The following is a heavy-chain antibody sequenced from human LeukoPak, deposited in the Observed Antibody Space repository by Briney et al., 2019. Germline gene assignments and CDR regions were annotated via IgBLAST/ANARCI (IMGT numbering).Heavy chain of an antibody. V-gene: IGHV3-7*01. J-gene: IGHJ4*02. CDR1: GFTFSNYW. CDR2: VVGDGSDK. D-gene: IGHD1-26*01. Sequence: GSLRLSCAASGFTFSNYWMSWVRQAPGKGLEWVANVVGDGSDKYYVDSVKGRFTVSRDNAKNSLYLQMNSLRAEDTAVYYCARNNYYARDYWGQGTLVTVAS. CDR3: ARNNYYARDY.